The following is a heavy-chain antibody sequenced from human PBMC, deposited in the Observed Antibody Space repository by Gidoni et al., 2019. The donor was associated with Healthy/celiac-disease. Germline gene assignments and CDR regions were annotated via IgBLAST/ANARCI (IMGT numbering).Heavy chain of an antibody. CDR2: IHTSGST. CDR3: ARDVGGNSPWYFDL. D-gene: IGHD2-21*02. Sequence: VQLQESGPGLVKPSQTLSLPCTVSGGSISSGSYYWSWIRQPAGKGLEWIGRIHTSGSTNYNPSLKSRVTMSVDTSKNQFSLKLSSVTAADTAVYYCARDVGGNSPWYFDLWGRGTLVPVSS. J-gene: IGHJ2*01. CDR1: GGSISSGSYY. V-gene: IGHV4-61*02.